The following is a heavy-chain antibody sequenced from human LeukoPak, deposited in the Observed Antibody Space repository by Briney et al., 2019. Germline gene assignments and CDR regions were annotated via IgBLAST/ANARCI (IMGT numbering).Heavy chain of an antibody. Sequence: GECLKISCKGSGYSFTSYWIGWVRPMPGKGLEWMGIIYPGESDTRYSPSFQGKVTISADKSISTAYLQWSSLKASDTAMYYSARYYGYCSGGSCYSTRLDYWGQASLVTVSS. CDR2: IYPGESDT. J-gene: IGHJ4*02. CDR3: ARYYGYCSGGSCYSTRLDY. V-gene: IGHV5-51*01. CDR1: GYSFTSYW. D-gene: IGHD2-15*01.